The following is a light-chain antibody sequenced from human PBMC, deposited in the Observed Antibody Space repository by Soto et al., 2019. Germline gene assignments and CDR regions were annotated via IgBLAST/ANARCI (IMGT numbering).Light chain of an antibody. CDR2: DVT. Sequence: QSVLTQPASVSGSPGQSIAISCTGTSSDVGAYNSVSWYRQYPGKAPKLMIHDVTNRPSGVSDRFSGSKSGNTASLTISGLQAEDEADYYCSSYTSSSSYVFGSGTRSPS. CDR1: SSDVGAYNS. J-gene: IGLJ1*01. CDR3: SSYTSSSSYV. V-gene: IGLV2-14*01.